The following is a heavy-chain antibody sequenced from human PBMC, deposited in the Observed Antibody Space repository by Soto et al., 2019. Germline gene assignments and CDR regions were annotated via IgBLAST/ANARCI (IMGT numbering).Heavy chain of an antibody. J-gene: IGHJ3*02. CDR1: EVIATAKY. V-gene: IGHV3-53*04. Sequence: GGSLRHSCAYSEVIATAKYMNLVRQAPGGVLEWVAVIYNSGSTYHADSVKGRFTISRHDSKNTLYLQMDSLRPEDTAVYYCARANDLNAFDIWGQGTMVTVSS. CDR3: ARANDLNAFDI. CDR2: IYNSGST. D-gene: IGHD1-1*01.